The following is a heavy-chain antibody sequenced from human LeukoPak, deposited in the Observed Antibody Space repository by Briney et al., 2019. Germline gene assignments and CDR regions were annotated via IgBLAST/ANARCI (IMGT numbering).Heavy chain of an antibody. D-gene: IGHD5-24*01. Sequence: GGSLRLSCAASGFTISLNYMGWVRQAPGKGLEWVATIYTGDSRDYLESVRGRFTISTDKSKSILYLQMNSLRVEDTAVYFCARGLPGGTARQLDVFDYWGQGTLSPSPQ. CDR3: ARGLPGGTARQLDVFDY. J-gene: IGHJ4*02. V-gene: IGHV3-53*01. CDR2: IYTGDSR. CDR1: GFTISLNY.